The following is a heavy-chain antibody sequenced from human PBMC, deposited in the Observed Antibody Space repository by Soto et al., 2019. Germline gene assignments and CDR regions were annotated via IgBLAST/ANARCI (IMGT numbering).Heavy chain of an antibody. V-gene: IGHV1-8*01. D-gene: IGHD3-22*01. CDR3: ARGLGPGYDTPTNPCDY. CDR1: GYTFTSYD. J-gene: IGHJ4*02. Sequence: QVQLVQSGAEVKKPGASVKVSCKASGYTFTSYDINWVRQATGQGLEWMGWMNPNSGNTGYAQKFQGRGTMTRTTSIGTAYMELSSLRSEDTAVYYCARGLGPGYDTPTNPCDYWGQGTLVTVSS. CDR2: MNPNSGNT.